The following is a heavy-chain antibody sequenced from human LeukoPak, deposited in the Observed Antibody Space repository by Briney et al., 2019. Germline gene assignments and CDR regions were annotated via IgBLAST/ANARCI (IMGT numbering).Heavy chain of an antibody. CDR1: GFTFSSYS. V-gene: IGHV3-21*01. J-gene: IGHJ6*03. D-gene: IGHD3-10*01. CDR2: ISSSSSYI. CDR3: ARDSTPSGSYQSDYYYVDV. Sequence: GGSLRLSCAASGFTFSSYSMNWVRQAPGKGLEWVSSISSSSSYIYYADSVKGRFTISRDNAKNSLYLQMNSLRAEDTAVYYCARDSTPSGSYQSDYYYVDVWGKGTTVTVSS.